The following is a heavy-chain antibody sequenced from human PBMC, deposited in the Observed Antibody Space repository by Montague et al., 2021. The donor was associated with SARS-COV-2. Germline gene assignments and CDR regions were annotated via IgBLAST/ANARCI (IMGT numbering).Heavy chain of an antibody. CDR3: ARIQYGGYGGAFDY. V-gene: IGHV3-30-3*01. D-gene: IGHD5-12*01. J-gene: IGHJ4*02. CDR2: ISYDGSNK. Sequence: SLRLSCAASGFTFSSYAMHWVRQAPGKGLEWVAVISYDGSNKYYADSVKGRFTISRDNSKNTLYLQMNSLRAEDTAVYYCARIQYGGYGGAFDYWGQGTLVTVSP. CDR1: GFTFSSYA.